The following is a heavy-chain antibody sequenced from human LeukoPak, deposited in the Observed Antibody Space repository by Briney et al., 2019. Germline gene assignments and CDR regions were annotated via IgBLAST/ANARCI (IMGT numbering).Heavy chain of an antibody. CDR3: ARTVGATYDAFDI. CDR2: IYYSGST. D-gene: IGHD1-26*01. CDR1: GGSISSYY. Sequence: SETLSLTCTVSGGSISSYYWSWIRQHPGKGLEWIGYIYYSGSTYYNPSLKSRVTISVDTSKNQFSLKLSSVTAADTAVYYCARTVGATYDAFDIWGQGTMVTVSS. J-gene: IGHJ3*02. V-gene: IGHV4-59*06.